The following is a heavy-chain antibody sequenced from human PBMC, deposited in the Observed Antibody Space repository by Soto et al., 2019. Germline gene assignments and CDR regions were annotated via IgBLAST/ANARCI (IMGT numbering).Heavy chain of an antibody. CDR3: ARQGPLGSGYYYYYYGMDV. Sequence: GESLNISCKGSGYSFTSYWISWVRQMPGKGLEWMGRIDPSDSYTNYSPSFQGHVTISADKSISTAYLQWSSLKASDTAMYYCARQGPLGSGYYYYYYGMDVWGQGTTVTV. CDR1: GYSFTSYW. CDR2: IDPSDSYT. D-gene: IGHD6-19*01. V-gene: IGHV5-10-1*01. J-gene: IGHJ6*02.